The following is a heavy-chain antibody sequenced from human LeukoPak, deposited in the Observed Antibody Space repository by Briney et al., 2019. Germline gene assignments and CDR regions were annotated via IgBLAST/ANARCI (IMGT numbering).Heavy chain of an antibody. CDR3: AKGDAYYYDSSGYWKLDY. CDR2: ISYDGSNK. CDR1: GFTFSRYG. D-gene: IGHD3-22*01. Sequence: GGSLRLSCAASGFTFSRYGMHWVRQAPGKGLEWVAVISYDGSNKYYPDSVKGRFTISRDNSKNTLYLQMNSLRAEDTAVYYCAKGDAYYYDSSGYWKLDYWGQGTLVTVSS. J-gene: IGHJ4*02. V-gene: IGHV3-30*18.